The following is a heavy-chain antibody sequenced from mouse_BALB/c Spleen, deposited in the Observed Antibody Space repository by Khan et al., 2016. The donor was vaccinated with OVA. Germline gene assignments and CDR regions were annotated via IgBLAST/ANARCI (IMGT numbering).Heavy chain of an antibody. V-gene: IGHV1-52*01. J-gene: IGHJ3*01. CDR1: GYTFTTYW. Sequence: QVQLQQSGAELVRPGASVKLSCEASGYTFTTYWMNWVKQSPEQGLEWIGRIDPYVGETHYNQNFKDKAILTVDKSSSTAYMQLSSLTSEDSAVYYCARNPFAYWGQGTLVTVSA. CDR2: IDPYVGET. CDR3: ARNPFAY.